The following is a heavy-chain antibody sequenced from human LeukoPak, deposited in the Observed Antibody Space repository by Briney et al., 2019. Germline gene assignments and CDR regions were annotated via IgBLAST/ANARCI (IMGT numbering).Heavy chain of an antibody. V-gene: IGHV4-34*01. CDR3: ARGAYGYFDY. D-gene: IGHD3-10*01. CDR2: INHSGST. CDR1: GGSLGGYY. J-gene: IGHJ4*02. Sequence: PHALWLTGAEYGGSLGGYYWSSIRQQPRKGLEWIGEINHSGSTNYNPSLKSRVTISVDTSKNQFSLKLSSVTAADTAVYYCARGAYGYFDYWGQGTLVTVSS.